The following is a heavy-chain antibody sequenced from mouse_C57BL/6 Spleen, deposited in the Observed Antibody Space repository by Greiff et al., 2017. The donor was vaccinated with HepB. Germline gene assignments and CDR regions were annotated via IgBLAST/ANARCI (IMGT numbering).Heavy chain of an antibody. CDR1: GFTFSDYG. CDR3: ARGDWDFAY. J-gene: IGHJ3*01. D-gene: IGHD4-1*01. CDR2: ISSGSSTI. Sequence: EVQRVESGGGLVKPGGSLKLSCAASGFTFSDYGMHWVRQAPEKGLEWVAYISSGSSTIYYADTVKGRFTISRDNAKNTLFLQMTSLRSEDTAMYYCARGDWDFAYWGQGTLVTVSA. V-gene: IGHV5-17*01.